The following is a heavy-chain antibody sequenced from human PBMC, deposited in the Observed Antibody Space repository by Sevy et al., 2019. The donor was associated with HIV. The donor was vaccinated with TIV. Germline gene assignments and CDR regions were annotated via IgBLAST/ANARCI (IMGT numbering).Heavy chain of an antibody. V-gene: IGHV3-48*01. CDR1: GFSFSSYS. J-gene: IGHJ4*02. D-gene: IGHD2-15*01. CDR2: IRCGGSTI. Sequence: GGSLRLSCAASGFSFSSYSMNWVRQAPGKGLEWVSYIRCGGSTIYYADSVKGRFTISRDNSKNTLYLQMNSLRGEDTAVFYCGREGGGQEGDYWGQGTLVTVSS. CDR3: GREGGGQEGDY.